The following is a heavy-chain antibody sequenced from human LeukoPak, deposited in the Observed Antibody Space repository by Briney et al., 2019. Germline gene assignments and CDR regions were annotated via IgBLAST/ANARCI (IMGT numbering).Heavy chain of an antibody. CDR2: TYYRSKWYN. CDR1: GDSVSSDTAS. Sequence: SQTLSLTCAISGDSVSSDTASWNWIRQSPSRGLEWLGRTYYRSKWYNDYAVSVKSRITINPDTSKNQFSLQLDSVTLDDTAVYYCTRDFDYWGQGTLVTVSS. CDR3: TRDFDY. J-gene: IGHJ4*02. V-gene: IGHV6-1*01.